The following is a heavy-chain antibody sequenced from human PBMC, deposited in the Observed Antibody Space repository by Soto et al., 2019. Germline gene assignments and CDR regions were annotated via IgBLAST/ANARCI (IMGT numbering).Heavy chain of an antibody. CDR1: GGSISSSNW. Sequence: QVQLQESGPGLVKPSGTLSLTCAVSGGSISSSNWWSWVRQPPGKGLEWIGEIYHSGSTNYNPSLKSRVTISVDKSKNQFSLKLSSVTAADTAVYYCARLGYCSSTSCYRDAFDIWGQGTMVTVSS. CDR2: IYHSGST. D-gene: IGHD2-2*01. V-gene: IGHV4-4*02. CDR3: ARLGYCSSTSCYRDAFDI. J-gene: IGHJ3*02.